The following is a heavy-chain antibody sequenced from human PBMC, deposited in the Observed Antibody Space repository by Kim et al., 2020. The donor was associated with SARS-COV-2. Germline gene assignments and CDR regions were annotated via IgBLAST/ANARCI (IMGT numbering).Heavy chain of an antibody. D-gene: IGHD6-19*01. CDR2: IWYDGSNK. CDR3: AKEAAVAGAWRDYFYY. J-gene: IGHJ4*01. CDR1: GFTFSSYG. Sequence: GGSLRLSCAASGFTFSSYGMHWVRQAPGKGLEWVAAIWYDGSNKYYADSVKGRFTISRDNSKNTLYLQMNSLRAEDTAVYYCAKEAAVAGAWRDYFYYWG. V-gene: IGHV3-33*06.